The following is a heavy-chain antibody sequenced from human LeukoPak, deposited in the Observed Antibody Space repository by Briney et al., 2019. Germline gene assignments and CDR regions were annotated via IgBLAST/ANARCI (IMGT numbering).Heavy chain of an antibody. J-gene: IGHJ4*02. CDR2: ISSSSSTI. V-gene: IGHV3-48*01. D-gene: IGHD3-3*01. CDR1: GLTFSSYS. CDR3: ARESYYDFWSGYPDY. Sequence: GGSLRLSCAASGLTFSSYSMNRVRQAPGKGLEWVSYISSSSSTIYYADSVKGRFTISRDNAKNSLYLQMNSLRAEDTAVYYCARESYYDFWSGYPDYWGQGTLVTVSS.